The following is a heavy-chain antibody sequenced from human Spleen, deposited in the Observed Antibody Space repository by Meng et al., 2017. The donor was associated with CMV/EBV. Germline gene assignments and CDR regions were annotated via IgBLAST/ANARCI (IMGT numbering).Heavy chain of an antibody. V-gene: IGHV1-3*02. D-gene: IGHD6-19*01. J-gene: IGHJ5*02. CDR3: ARDSSGWFDP. Sequence: QVQLVQSGAEVKKPGASVKVSCKASGYTFTSYAMHWVRQAPGQRLEWMGWSNAGNGNTKYSQKFQGRVTMTRDTSISTAYMELRSLRSDDTAVYYCARDSSGWFDPWGQGTLVTVSS. CDR1: GYTFTSYA. CDR2: SNAGNGNT.